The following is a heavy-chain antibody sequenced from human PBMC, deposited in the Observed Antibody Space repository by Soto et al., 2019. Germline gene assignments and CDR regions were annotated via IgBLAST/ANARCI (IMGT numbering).Heavy chain of an antibody. J-gene: IGHJ6*02. Sequence: GSLRLSCAASGFNFNDYHMNWVRLAPGKGLQWLSSISISSDYIYYADSVKGRFTISRDNARNSLYLQMNGLRAEDTAVYYCARDLGVAPYGMDVWGQGTTVTVSS. CDR2: ISISSDYI. CDR1: GFNFNDYH. D-gene: IGHD2-15*01. V-gene: IGHV3-21*01. CDR3: ARDLGVAPYGMDV.